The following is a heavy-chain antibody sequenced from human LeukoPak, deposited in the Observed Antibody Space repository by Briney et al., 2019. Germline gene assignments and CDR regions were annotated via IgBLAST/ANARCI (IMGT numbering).Heavy chain of an antibody. CDR1: GYTFTSYY. V-gene: IGHV1-46*01. D-gene: IGHD4-17*01. CDR3: ARGVFGDYSTYYYYMDV. J-gene: IGHJ6*03. CDR2: INPSGGST. Sequence: ASVKVSCKASGYTFTSYYMHWVRQAPGQGLEWMGIINPSGGSTSYAQKFQGRVTMTRDMSTSTVYMELSSLRSEDTAVYYCARGVFGDYSTYYYYMDVWGKGTTVTVSS.